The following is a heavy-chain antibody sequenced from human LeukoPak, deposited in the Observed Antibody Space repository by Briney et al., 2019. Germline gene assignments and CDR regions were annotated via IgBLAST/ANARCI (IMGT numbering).Heavy chain of an antibody. Sequence: SVKVSCKASGGTFSSYAISWVRQAPGQGLEWMGGIIPIFGTANYAQKFQGRVTITADKSMSTAYMELSSLRSEDTAVYYCARERGGGGSYDYWGQGTLVTVSS. J-gene: IGHJ4*02. D-gene: IGHD1-26*01. CDR1: GGTFSSYA. V-gene: IGHV1-69*06. CDR2: IIPIFGTA. CDR3: ARERGGGGSYDY.